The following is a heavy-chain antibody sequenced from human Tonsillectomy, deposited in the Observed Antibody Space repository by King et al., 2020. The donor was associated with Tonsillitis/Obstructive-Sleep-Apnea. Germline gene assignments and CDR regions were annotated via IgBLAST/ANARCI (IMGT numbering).Heavy chain of an antibody. J-gene: IGHJ4*02. D-gene: IGHD2-21*01. CDR2: ISWNSGSI. Sequence: DVQLVESGGGLVQPGRSLRLSCAASGFTFDDYAMHWVRQAPGKGLEWVSGISWNSGSIGYADSVKGRFTISRDNAKNSLYLQMNSLRAEDTALYYCAKDMYGGGDCYSAAYFDYWGQGTLVTVSS. CDR3: AKDMYGGGDCYSAAYFDY. V-gene: IGHV3-9*01. CDR1: GFTFDDYA.